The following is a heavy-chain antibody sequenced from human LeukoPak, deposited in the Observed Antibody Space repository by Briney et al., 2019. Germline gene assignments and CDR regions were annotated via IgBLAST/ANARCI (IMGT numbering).Heavy chain of an antibody. Sequence: GRSLRLSCAASGFTFSSYGMHWVRQAPGKGLEWVAVISYDGSNKYYADSVKGRFTISRDNSKNTLYLQMNSLRAEDTAVYYCAKDPGGVIVINYFDYWGQGTLVTVSS. CDR3: AKDPGGVIVINYFDY. CDR1: GFTFSSYG. CDR2: ISYDGSNK. D-gene: IGHD3-16*02. J-gene: IGHJ4*02. V-gene: IGHV3-30*18.